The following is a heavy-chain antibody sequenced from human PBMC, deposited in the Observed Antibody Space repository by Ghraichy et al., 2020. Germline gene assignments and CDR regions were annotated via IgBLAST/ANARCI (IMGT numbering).Heavy chain of an antibody. CDR1: GFSLTSTGVG. D-gene: IGHD3-10*01. V-gene: IGHV2-5*01. Sequence: SGPTLVKPTQTLTLTCTFSGFSLTSTGVGVGWIRQPPGKALEWLALIYWNDDTHYSPFLKKRLSIKKDTSKNQVVLTLTNLDPVDTATYYCAHNDFYASGSFVYWGQGTPVTVSS. CDR3: AHNDFYASGSFVY. J-gene: IGHJ4*02. CDR2: IYWNDDT.